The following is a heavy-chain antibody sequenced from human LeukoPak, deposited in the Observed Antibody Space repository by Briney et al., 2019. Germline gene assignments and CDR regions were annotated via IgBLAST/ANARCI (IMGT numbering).Heavy chain of an antibody. J-gene: IGHJ5*02. CDR1: GGSISSSSYY. CDR2: IYYSGST. V-gene: IGHV4-39*01. Sequence: SQTLSPTCTVSGGSISSSSYYWGWIRQPPGKGLEWIGSIYYSGSTYYNPSLKSRVTISVDTSKNQFSLKLSSVTAADTAVYYCARGALLWFGESDSGGTWGQGTLVTVSS. D-gene: IGHD3-10*01. CDR3: ARGALLWFGESDSGGT.